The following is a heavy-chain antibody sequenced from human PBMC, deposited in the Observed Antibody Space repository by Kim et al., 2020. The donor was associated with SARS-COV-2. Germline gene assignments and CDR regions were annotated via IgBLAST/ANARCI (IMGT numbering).Heavy chain of an antibody. J-gene: IGHJ4*02. CDR3: ARDWAAFSSGTYYFDF. D-gene: IGHD3-10*01. CDR2: ISSDGTQK. V-gene: IGHV3-30*04. Sequence: GGSLRLSCATSGFAFSDSALHWVRQAPGTGLEWVALISSDGTQKNYANSVRGRFTISRDISKRTLFLQMNSLRPEDTAVYYCARDWAAFSSGTYYFDFWGRGPLLTVPS. CDR1: GFAFSDSA.